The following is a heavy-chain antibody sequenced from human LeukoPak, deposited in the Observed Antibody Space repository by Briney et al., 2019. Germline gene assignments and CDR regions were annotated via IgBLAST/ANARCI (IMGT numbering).Heavy chain of an antibody. D-gene: IGHD2-15*01. CDR3: AKGIRSCSGGTCSIGPDAFDI. CDR1: GLSFSNYA. V-gene: IGHV3-23*01. J-gene: IGHJ3*02. Sequence: AGSLRLSCAASGLSFSNYAMSWVRQAPGQGLQLVSALSGNGGRTYYADSVQGRCTLSGEKIQNTLYLQMNNLRAEDTAVYYCAKGIRSCSGGTCSIGPDAFDIWGQGTRVHVSS. CDR2: LSGNGGRT.